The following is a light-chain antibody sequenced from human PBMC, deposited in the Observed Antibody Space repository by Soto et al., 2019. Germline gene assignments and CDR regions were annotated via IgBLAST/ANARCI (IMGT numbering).Light chain of an antibody. Sequence: DIHMTQSPSTLPASVGDRVTITCRASQTINNWLAWYQQKPGKAPKLLIYKTSSLESGVPSRFSVSGSGAEFSLTFSFLQHDEFAAYYCQQYSSYSLYTFGQGTKVEIK. J-gene: IGKJ2*01. CDR2: KTS. CDR1: QTINNW. V-gene: IGKV1-5*03. CDR3: QQYSSYSLYT.